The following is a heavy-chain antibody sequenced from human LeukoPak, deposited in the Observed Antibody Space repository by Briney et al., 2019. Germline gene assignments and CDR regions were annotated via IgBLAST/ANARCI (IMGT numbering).Heavy chain of an antibody. CDR1: GFTFSSYS. V-gene: IGHV3-21*01. J-gene: IGHJ4*02. CDR2: ISSSSSYI. CDR3: ARHTIFGVVISGMDY. D-gene: IGHD3-3*01. Sequence: GGSLRLSCAASGFTFSSYSMNWVRQAPGKGLEWVSSISSSSSYIYYADSVKGRFTISRDNAKNSLYLQMNSLRAEDTAVYYCARHTIFGVVISGMDYWGQGTLVTVSS.